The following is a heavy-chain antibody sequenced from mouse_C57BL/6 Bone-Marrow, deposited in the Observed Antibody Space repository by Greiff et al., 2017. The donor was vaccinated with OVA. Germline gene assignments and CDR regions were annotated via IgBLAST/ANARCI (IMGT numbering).Heavy chain of an antibody. D-gene: IGHD1-1*01. CDR3: ARGGRIYYYGSPYAMDY. V-gene: IGHV1-81*01. J-gene: IGHJ4*01. CDR2: IYPRSGNT. Sequence: LVESGAELARPGASVKLSCKASGYTFTSYGMSWVKQRTGQGLEWIGEIYPRSGNTYYNEKFKGKATLTADKSSSTAYMELRSLTSEDSAVYFCARGGRIYYYGSPYAMDYWGQGTSVTVSS. CDR1: GYTFTSYG.